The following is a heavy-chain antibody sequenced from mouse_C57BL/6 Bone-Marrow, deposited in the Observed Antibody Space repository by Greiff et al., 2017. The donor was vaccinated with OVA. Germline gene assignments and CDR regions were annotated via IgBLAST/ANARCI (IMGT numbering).Heavy chain of an antibody. CDR2: IHPNSGST. Sequence: QVQLQQPGAELVKPGASVKLSCKASGYTFTSYWMHWVKQRPGQGLEWIGMIHPNSGSTNYNEKFKSKATLTVDKSSSTAYMQLSSLTSEDSAVYYCAISADYYGSSYGYWGQGTTLTVSS. J-gene: IGHJ2*01. CDR1: GYTFTSYW. V-gene: IGHV1-64*01. CDR3: AISADYYGSSYGY. D-gene: IGHD1-1*01.